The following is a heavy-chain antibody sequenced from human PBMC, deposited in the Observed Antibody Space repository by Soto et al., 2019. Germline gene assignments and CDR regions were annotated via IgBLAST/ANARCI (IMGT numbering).Heavy chain of an antibody. CDR2: ISYDGSNK. CDR3: AKGAYSSGWLFDY. D-gene: IGHD6-19*01. V-gene: IGHV3-30*18. Sequence: QVQLVESGGGVVQPGRSLRLSCAASGFTFSSYGMHWVRQAPGKGLEWVAVISYDGSNKYYADSVKGRFTISRDNSKNTLYLQMNSLRAEDTAVYYCAKGAYSSGWLFDYWGQGTLVTVPS. CDR1: GFTFSSYG. J-gene: IGHJ4*02.